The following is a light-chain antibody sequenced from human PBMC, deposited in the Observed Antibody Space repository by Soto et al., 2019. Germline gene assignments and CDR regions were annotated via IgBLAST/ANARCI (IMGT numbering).Light chain of an antibody. Sequence: VLTQPPSASGTPGQRVTISCSGGSSNIGTNTVNWYQQLPGTAPKLLIYSNSQRPSGVPDRFSGSKSGTSASLAISGLQSEDEADYYCAAWDDSLNGPVFGGGTKLTVL. V-gene: IGLV1-44*01. CDR3: AAWDDSLNGPV. J-gene: IGLJ3*02. CDR1: SSNIGTNT. CDR2: SNS.